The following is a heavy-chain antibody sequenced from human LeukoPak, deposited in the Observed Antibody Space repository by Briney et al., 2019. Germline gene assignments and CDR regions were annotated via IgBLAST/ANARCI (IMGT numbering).Heavy chain of an antibody. J-gene: IGHJ4*02. CDR1: GFTFNTYS. Sequence: GGSLRLSCEASGFTFNTYSMNWARQAPGKGLEWVSSIDSSGGYMFYADPVKGRFIISRDNAKDSLYLQMNSLRVEDTAVYYCLRGDRRDYWGQGTLVTVSS. CDR2: IDSSGGYM. CDR3: LRGDRRDY. V-gene: IGHV3-21*06.